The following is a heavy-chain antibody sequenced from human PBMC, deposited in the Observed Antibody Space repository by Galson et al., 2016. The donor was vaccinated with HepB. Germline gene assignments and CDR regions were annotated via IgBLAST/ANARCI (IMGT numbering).Heavy chain of an antibody. CDR3: ARGAGGYFDY. V-gene: IGHV1-18*04. CDR2: ISVYNGDT. CDR1: GYTFTDYY. Sequence: SVKVSCKASGYTFTDYYLHWVRQAPGQGLEWMAWISVYNGDTNYAQKLQGRLTMTTATSTSTAYMELRSLRSDDTAVYYRARGAGGYFDYRSQGTLVTVSS. J-gene: IGHJ4*02. D-gene: IGHD1-26*01.